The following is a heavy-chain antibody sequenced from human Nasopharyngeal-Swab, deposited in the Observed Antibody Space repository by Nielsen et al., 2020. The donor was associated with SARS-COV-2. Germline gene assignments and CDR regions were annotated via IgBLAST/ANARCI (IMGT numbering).Heavy chain of an antibody. D-gene: IGHD2-2*01. V-gene: IGHV1-69*04. CDR3: ARDRVPATAYYYYGMDV. CDR2: IIPILGIA. J-gene: IGHJ6*02. CDR1: GGTFRSYA. Sequence: KVSCKASGGTFRSYAISWVRQAPGQGLEWMGRIIPILGIANYAQKFQGRVTITADKSTSTAYMELSSLRSEDTAVYYCARDRVPATAYYYYGMDVWGQGTTVTVSS.